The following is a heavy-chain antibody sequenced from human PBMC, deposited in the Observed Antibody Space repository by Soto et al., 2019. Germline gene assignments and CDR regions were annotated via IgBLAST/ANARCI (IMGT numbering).Heavy chain of an antibody. J-gene: IGHJ4*02. CDR2: IYPGDSDT. CDR1: GYSFTTYW. CDR3: ARGPGAGFDY. Sequence: ESLRISGKGSGYSFTTYWIGLVRQMPGQGLEWMGIIYPGDSDTRYSPSFQDQVTISADKSISTAYLQWSSLKASDTAIYYCARGPGAGFDYWAQGTLVTVSS. V-gene: IGHV5-51*01.